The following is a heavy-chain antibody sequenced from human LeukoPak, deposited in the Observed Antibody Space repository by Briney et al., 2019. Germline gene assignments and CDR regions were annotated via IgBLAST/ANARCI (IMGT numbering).Heavy chain of an antibody. CDR1: GFTFSSYA. CDR2: ISGSGGST. V-gene: IGHV3-23*01. CDR3: AKPGTGTLLELLN. Sequence: GRSLRLSCAASGFTFSSYAMSWVRQAPGKGLEWVSAISGSGGSTYYADSVKGRFTISRDNSKNTLYLQMNSLRAEDTAVYYCAKPGTGTLLELLNWGQGTLVTVSS. D-gene: IGHD1-1*01. J-gene: IGHJ4*02.